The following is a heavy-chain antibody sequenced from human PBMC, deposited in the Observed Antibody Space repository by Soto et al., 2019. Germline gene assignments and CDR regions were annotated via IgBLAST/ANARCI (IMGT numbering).Heavy chain of an antibody. D-gene: IGHD3-22*01. V-gene: IGHV3-64*01. CDR2: IYSGGGSM. CDR3: ASGDYYDRSGYPL. CDR1: GFTFSSYG. Sequence: EVQLVESGGDLVQPGGSLRLSCVASGFTFSSYGMHWVRQAPGKGLGYVSSIYSGGGSMYYANSGKGRFTISRDNYKNTLSLQMDSMRPEDTAVYYCASGDYYDRSGYPLWGQGTLVTVSS. J-gene: IGHJ4*02.